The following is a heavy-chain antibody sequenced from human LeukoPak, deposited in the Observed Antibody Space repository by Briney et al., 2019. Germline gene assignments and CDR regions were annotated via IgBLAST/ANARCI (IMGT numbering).Heavy chain of an antibody. CDR3: AIPPAIVGAKGPFDY. CDR1: GFTFSSYG. V-gene: IGHV3-30*02. D-gene: IGHD1-26*01. CDR2: IRYDGSNE. Sequence: PGGSLRLSCAASGFTFSSYGMHWVRQAPGKGLEWVAFIRYDGSNENYADSVRGRFTISKDNSKNTLLLLMSGLRAEDTAVYYCAIPPAIVGAKGPFDYWGQGALVTVSS. J-gene: IGHJ4*02.